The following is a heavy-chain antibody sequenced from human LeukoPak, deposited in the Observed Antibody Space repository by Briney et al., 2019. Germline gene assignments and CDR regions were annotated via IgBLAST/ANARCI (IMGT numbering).Heavy chain of an antibody. D-gene: IGHD3-10*01. J-gene: IGHJ5*02. V-gene: IGHV1-3*01. CDR1: GCTFSNYA. Sequence: ASVKVSCKASGCTFSNYAVHWVRQAPGQRLEWMGWINAGNGDTKYSQKFQGRVTITRDTSATTAYMELSSLRSEDTAVYYCARDLTMVRGVLHWVDPWGQGTLVTVSS. CDR2: INAGNGDT. CDR3: ARDLTMVRGVLHWVDP.